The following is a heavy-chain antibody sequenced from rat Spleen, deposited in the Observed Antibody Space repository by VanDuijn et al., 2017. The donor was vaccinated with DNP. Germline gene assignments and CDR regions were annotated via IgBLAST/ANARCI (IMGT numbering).Heavy chain of an antibody. V-gene: IGHV5-58*01. CDR1: GFTFSSFW. Sequence: EVQLVETGGGLVQPGRSLKLSCVASGFTFSSFWMHWIRQTPGKGLAWVASINTDGGSTFYPDSVKGRFTVSRDNAENTVYLQMNSLRSEDTATYYCVKGGYYYFDYWGQGVMVTVSS. CDR2: INTDGGST. CDR3: VKGGYYYFDY. J-gene: IGHJ2*01. D-gene: IGHD4-3*01.